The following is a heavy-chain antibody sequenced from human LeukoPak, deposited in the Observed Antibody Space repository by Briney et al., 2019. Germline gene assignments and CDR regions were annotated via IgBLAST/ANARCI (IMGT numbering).Heavy chain of an antibody. V-gene: IGHV3-11*04. Sequence: GGSLRLSCAASGFTFSDYYMSWIRQAPGKGLEWVSYISSSGSTIYYSDSVRGRFTISRDNSKNTLYLQMNSLRADDTAVYYCARDFYDFWSGYYGPGVSWGQGTLVTVSS. CDR2: ISSSGSTI. CDR3: ARDFYDFWSGYYGPGVS. CDR1: GFTFSDYY. D-gene: IGHD3-3*01. J-gene: IGHJ5*02.